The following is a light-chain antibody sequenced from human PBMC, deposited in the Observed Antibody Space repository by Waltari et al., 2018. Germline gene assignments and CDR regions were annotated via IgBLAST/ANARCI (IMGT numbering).Light chain of an antibody. CDR3: QQYIAPPYT. Sequence: EVLLTQSPATLSLSPGARATLPCRASQRISNTYLAWYHPKPGQAPRLLMYGTSNRAAGIPDRFSGSGSGTDFTLTINALEPEDFAVYYCQQYIAPPYTFGQGTKLEIK. CDR1: QRISNTY. V-gene: IGKV3-20*01. CDR2: GTS. J-gene: IGKJ2*01.